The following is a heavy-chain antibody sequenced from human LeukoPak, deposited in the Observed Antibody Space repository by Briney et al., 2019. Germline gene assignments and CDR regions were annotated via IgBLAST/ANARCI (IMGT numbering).Heavy chain of an antibody. V-gene: IGHV4-34*01. CDR1: GGSFSGYY. Sequence: SETLSLTCAVYGGSFSGYYWSWIRQPPGKELEWIGEINHSGSTNYNPSLKSRVTISVDTSKYQFSLKLSSVTAADTAVYYCARSRYGDYVNYYYYMDVWGKGTTVTVSS. CDR3: ARSRYGDYVNYYYYMDV. CDR2: INHSGST. J-gene: IGHJ6*03. D-gene: IGHD4-17*01.